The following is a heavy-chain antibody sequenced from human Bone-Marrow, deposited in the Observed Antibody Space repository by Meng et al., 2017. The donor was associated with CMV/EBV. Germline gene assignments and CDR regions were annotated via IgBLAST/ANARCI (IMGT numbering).Heavy chain of an antibody. CDR2: INPKTGGT. J-gene: IGHJ4*02. CDR3: ARDTPEYSDSSGYPTLAY. CDR1: GYIFTGYY. Sequence: ASVKVSCKISGYIFTGYYLFWVRQAPGQGLEWMGWINPKTGGTKYAQNFQGRVALTRDTSTSTAYMDLTWLTSDDTAIYYCARDTPEYSDSSGYPTLAYWGQGTLVTVSS. V-gene: IGHV1-2*02. D-gene: IGHD3-22*01.